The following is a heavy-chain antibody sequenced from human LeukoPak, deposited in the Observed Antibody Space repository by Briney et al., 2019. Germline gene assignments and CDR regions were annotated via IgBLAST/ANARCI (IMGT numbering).Heavy chain of an antibody. V-gene: IGHV1-18*01. CDR1: GYTFTIYG. Sequence: ASVKVSFKASGYTFTIYGISLVRQAPGQGLEWMGWISAYNGNTNYAQKLQGRVTMTTDTSTSTAYMELRSLRSDDTAVYYCARGPYSSGWYYYYGMDVWGQGTTVTVSS. D-gene: IGHD6-19*01. CDR2: ISAYNGNT. CDR3: ARGPYSSGWYYYYGMDV. J-gene: IGHJ6*02.